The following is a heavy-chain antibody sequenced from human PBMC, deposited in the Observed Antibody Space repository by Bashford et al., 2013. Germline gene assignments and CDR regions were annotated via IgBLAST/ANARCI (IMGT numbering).Heavy chain of an antibody. CDR3: AKGGPYCTDGVCMIDY. V-gene: IGHV3-23*01. Sequence: VRQAPGKGLGLGSQALSGSGASKYYADSVKGRFTISRANSKNTVYLQMNSLRVEDTAVYYCAKGGPYCTDGVCMIDYVGPGNPGHRLL. J-gene: IGHJ4*02. D-gene: IGHD2-8*01. CDR2: LSGSGASK.